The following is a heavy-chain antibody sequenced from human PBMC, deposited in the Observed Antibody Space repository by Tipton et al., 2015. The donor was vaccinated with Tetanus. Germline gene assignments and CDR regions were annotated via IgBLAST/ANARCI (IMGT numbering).Heavy chain of an antibody. CDR3: ARDMGYYGSGSFWGYFDY. CDR1: GASITHYY. Sequence: TLSLTCTVSGASITHYYWSWIRRPAGKGLEYIGRVYTSGSPHYNPSLKSRVTMSVDTLKNQFSLTLSSVTAADTAVYYCARDMGYYGSGSFWGYFDYWGQGALVTVSS. D-gene: IGHD3-10*01. V-gene: IGHV4-4*07. J-gene: IGHJ4*02. CDR2: VYTSGSP.